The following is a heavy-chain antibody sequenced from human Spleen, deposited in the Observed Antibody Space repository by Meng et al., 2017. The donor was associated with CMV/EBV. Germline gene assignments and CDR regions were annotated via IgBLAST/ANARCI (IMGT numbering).Heavy chain of an antibody. Sequence: GGSLRLSCAASGFTFSSYAMHWVRQAPGKGLEWVAVISYDGSNKYYADSVKGRFTISRDNSKNTLYLQMNSLRAEDTAVYYCARDQGVYCSGGSCYGMDVWGQGTTVTVSS. CDR3: ARDQGVYCSGGSCYGMDV. V-gene: IGHV3-30*04. J-gene: IGHJ6*02. CDR1: GFTFSSYA. D-gene: IGHD2-15*01. CDR2: ISYDGSNK.